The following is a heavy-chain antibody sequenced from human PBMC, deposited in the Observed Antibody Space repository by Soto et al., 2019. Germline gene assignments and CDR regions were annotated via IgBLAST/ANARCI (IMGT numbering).Heavy chain of an antibody. CDR1: GFTFSSYA. V-gene: IGHV3-23*01. CDR3: AKDPVKRGEVVAEFDP. D-gene: IGHD2-15*01. CDR2: ISASGGRT. Sequence: GGSLRLSCAASGFTFSSYAMSWVRQAPGKGLEWVSAISASGGRTYYADSVKGRFTISRDISQNTLSLQMNSLRVEDTAVYYCAKDPVKRGEVVAEFDPWGQGTLVTVSS. J-gene: IGHJ5*02.